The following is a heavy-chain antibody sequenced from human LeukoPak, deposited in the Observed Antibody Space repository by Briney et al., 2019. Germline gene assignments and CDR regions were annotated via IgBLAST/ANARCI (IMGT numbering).Heavy chain of an antibody. J-gene: IGHJ4*02. V-gene: IGHV3-21*01. CDR3: ARALKSYDSSGYYYGS. CDR2: ISSSSSYI. D-gene: IGHD3-22*01. CDR1: GFTFSSYS. Sequence: AGGSLRLSCAASGFTFSSYSMNWVRQAPGKGLEWVSSISSSSSYIYYADSVKGRFTISRDNAKNSLYLQMNSLRAEDTAVYYCARALKSYDSSGYYYGSWGQGTLVTVSS.